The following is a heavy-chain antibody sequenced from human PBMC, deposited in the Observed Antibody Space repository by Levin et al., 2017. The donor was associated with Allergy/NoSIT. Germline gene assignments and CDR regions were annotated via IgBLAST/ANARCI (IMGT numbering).Heavy chain of an antibody. CDR3: ARAVAAVWFDP. J-gene: IGHJ5*02. Sequence: GESLKISCAASGFTVSSNYMSWVRQAPGKGLEWVSVIYSGGSTYYADSVKGRFTISRDNSKNTLYLQMNSLRAEDTAVYYCARAVAAVWFDPWGQGTLVTVSS. CDR2: IYSGGST. CDR1: GFTVSSNY. D-gene: IGHD4-23*01. V-gene: IGHV3-53*01.